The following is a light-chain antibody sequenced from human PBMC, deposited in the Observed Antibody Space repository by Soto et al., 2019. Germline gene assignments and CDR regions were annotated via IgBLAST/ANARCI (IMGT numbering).Light chain of an antibody. CDR1: QSIDSRY. CDR2: ATS. J-gene: IGKJ1*01. Sequence: EIVLTQSLGTLSSSPGERATLSCRASQSIDSRYFAWYQHKPGQAPRLLIYATSSRATGIPDRFGGSGSGTDFTLTINRLEPEDFAVYYCQQYFASSWTFGQGTKV. CDR3: QQYFASSWT. V-gene: IGKV3-20*01.